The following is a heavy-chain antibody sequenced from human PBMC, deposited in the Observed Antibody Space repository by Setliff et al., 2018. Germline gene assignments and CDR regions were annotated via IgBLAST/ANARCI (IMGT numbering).Heavy chain of an antibody. CDR2: ISYSGIT. D-gene: IGHD1-1*01. Sequence: SETLSLTCNVSGASVSSHYWGWIRQPPGKGLEWIGFISYSGITTYNVSLKSRVSISVDTSKNQLSLTLSSVTAADTAVYYCVREGYSEYFQDWGRGTLVTVSS. CDR3: VREGYSEYFQD. J-gene: IGHJ1*01. V-gene: IGHV4-59*02. CDR1: GASVSSHY.